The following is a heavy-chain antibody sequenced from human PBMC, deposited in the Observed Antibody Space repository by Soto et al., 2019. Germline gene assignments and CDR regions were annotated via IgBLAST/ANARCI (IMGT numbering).Heavy chain of an antibody. CDR3: AKEDSRSWAVVSWYFDL. J-gene: IGHJ2*01. CDR2: MSGGGDST. V-gene: IGHV3-23*01. D-gene: IGHD6-13*01. CDR1: GFTFRSYA. Sequence: EVQLLESGGGLVQPGGSLRLSCEASGFTFRSYAMNWVRQAPGKGLEWVSSMSGGGDSTYYADSVKGRFTISRDNSKNTLYLLMNSLRAEDTAVYYCAKEDSRSWAVVSWYFDLWGRGTLVTVSS.